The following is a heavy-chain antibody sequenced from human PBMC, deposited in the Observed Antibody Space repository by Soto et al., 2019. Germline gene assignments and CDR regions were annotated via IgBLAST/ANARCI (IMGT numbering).Heavy chain of an antibody. CDR2: ISSSGVTV. J-gene: IGHJ4*02. CDR3: ASGSGVVVTATFDY. D-gene: IGHD2-21*02. V-gene: IGHV3-48*03. CDR1: GFTFSSYK. Sequence: EVQLVESGGGLVQPGGSLRLSCAASGFTFSSYKMNWVRQTAGKGLAWVSYISSSGVTVYYADSVKGRFTISRDNAKNSVSLQMNSLRVDDTAVYYCASGSGVVVTATFDYWGQGTLVTVSS.